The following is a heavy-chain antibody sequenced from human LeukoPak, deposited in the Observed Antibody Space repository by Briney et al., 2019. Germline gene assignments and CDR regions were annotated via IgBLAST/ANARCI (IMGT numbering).Heavy chain of an antibody. Sequence: SETLSLTCTVSGGSISSGGYYWSWIRQHPGKGLEWIGYISYSGSAYYNPSLKSRVTISVDTSKNQISLKLSSVTAADTAVYYCARGGDNDEFDYWGQGTLVTVSS. J-gene: IGHJ4*02. CDR3: ARGGDNDEFDY. CDR2: ISYSGSA. V-gene: IGHV4-31*03. CDR1: GGSISSGGYY. D-gene: IGHD5-24*01.